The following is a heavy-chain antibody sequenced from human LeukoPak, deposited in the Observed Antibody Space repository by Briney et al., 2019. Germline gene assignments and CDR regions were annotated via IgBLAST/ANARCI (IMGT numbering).Heavy chain of an antibody. D-gene: IGHD2-2*01. CDR1: EHTFTSYD. J-gene: IGHJ6*03. V-gene: IGHV1-8*03. CDR3: ATDGGYCSITQCYYYYRGG. CDR2: MHPNSGNT. Sequence: ASVKLSCKASEHTFTSYDTNWVPQATGHGLEWMGWMHPNSGNTGYAHKLNGRITITRNTSISPAYLELNSLRSEDPAMHYCATDGGYCSITQCYYYYRGGWGKGTTVTVSS.